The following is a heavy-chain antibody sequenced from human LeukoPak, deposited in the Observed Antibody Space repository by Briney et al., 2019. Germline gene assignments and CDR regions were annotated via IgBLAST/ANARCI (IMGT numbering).Heavy chain of an antibody. J-gene: IGHJ4*02. V-gene: IGHV3-23*01. Sequence: GGSLRLSCAASGFTFSSYAMSWVRQAPGKGLEWVSAISGSGGSTYYADSVKGRFTISRDNSKNTLYLQMNSLRAEDTAVYYCAKATDRIAVAGTWYFDHWGQGTLVTVSS. CDR2: ISGSGGST. D-gene: IGHD6-19*01. CDR3: AKATDRIAVAGTWYFDH. CDR1: GFTFSSYA.